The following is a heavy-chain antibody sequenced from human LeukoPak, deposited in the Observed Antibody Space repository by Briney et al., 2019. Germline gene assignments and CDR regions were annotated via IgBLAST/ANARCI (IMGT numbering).Heavy chain of an antibody. CDR2: IYYSRST. CDR1: GGSISSYY. CDR3: ARQGYDILTGPTPEDAFDI. V-gene: IGHV4-59*08. J-gene: IGHJ3*02. Sequence: SETLSLTCTVSGGSISSYYWSWIRQPPGKGLEWIGYIYYSRSTNYNPSLKSRVTISVDTSKNQFSLKLSSVTAADTAVYYCARQGYDILTGPTPEDAFDIWGQGTMVTVSS. D-gene: IGHD3-9*01.